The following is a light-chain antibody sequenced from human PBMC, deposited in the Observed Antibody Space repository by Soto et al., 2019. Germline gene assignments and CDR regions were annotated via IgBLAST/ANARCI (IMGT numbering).Light chain of an antibody. J-gene: IGKJ3*01. CDR1: QTMSTY. CDR3: QQSYSIPWT. V-gene: IGKV1-39*01. CDR2: AAS. Sequence: DIQMTQSPSSLSASVGDRVTITCRASQTMSTYLNWYQQKPGKAPKLLIYAASSLQSGVPSRFSGSGSGTDFTLTISSLQPEDFATYYCQQSYSIPWTFGPGTKVDIK.